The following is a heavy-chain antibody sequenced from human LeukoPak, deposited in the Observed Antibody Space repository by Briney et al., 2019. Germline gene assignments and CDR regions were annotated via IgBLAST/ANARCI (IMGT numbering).Heavy chain of an antibody. J-gene: IGHJ4*02. CDR2: INHSGST. CDR1: GGSISSYY. D-gene: IGHD6-19*01. CDR3: AGQAVAGSFDY. V-gene: IGHV4-34*01. Sequence: SETLSLTCTVSGGSISSYYWSWIRQPPGKGLEWIGEINHSGSTNYNPSLKSRVTISVDTSKNQFSLKLSSVTAADTAVYYCAGQAVAGSFDYWGQGTLVTVSS.